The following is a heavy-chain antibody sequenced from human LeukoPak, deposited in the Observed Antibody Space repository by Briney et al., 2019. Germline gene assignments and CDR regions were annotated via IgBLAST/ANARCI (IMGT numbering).Heavy chain of an antibody. J-gene: IGHJ4*02. CDR2: IYPADSDT. CDR3: TRLISRGSDYNYVDD. V-gene: IGHV5-51*01. Sequence: GESLKISCKGSGYRFTNYHIGWVRQMPGKGLEWMGIIYPADSDTRYRPTFRGQVTISVDKSINTAYLQRSSLKASDTAMYYCTRLISRGSDYNYVDDWGQGTLITVS. CDR1: GYRFTNYH. D-gene: IGHD5-24*01.